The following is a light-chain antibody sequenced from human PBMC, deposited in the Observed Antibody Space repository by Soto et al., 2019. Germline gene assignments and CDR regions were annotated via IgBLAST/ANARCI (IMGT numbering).Light chain of an antibody. CDR1: DDISNY. CDR3: QQYATLPLT. V-gene: IGKV1-33*01. CDR2: DAS. J-gene: IGKJ3*01. Sequence: DIQMTQSPSSLSASVGDRVTITCQASDDISNYLNWYQHKPGKATKVLIYDASHLESGGPSRFSGGEFLTEFTFAISSLQAEDIATYYRQQYATLPLTFGPGTKVDIK.